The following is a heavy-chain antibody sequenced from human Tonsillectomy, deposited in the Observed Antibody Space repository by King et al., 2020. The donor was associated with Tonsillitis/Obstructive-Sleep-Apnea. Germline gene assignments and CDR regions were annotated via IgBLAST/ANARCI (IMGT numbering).Heavy chain of an antibody. CDR3: ARGPGVGGTDY. V-gene: IGHV1-2*06. J-gene: IGHJ4*02. CDR1: GYIFTGYY. Sequence: QLVQSETEVKKPGASVKVSCKPSGYIFTGYYIHWVRQAPGQGLEWMGRINPSNGDTKIAPKFQCRVTMTRDTSISTVYMEASRLTADDTAIYYCARGPGVGGTDYWGQGTLVTVSS. CDR2: INPSNGDT. D-gene: IGHD1-1*01.